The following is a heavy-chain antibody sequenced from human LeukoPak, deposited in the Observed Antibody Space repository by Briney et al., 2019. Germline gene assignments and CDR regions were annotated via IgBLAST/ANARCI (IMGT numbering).Heavy chain of an antibody. CDR2: INPNSGGT. CDR1: GYTFTGYY. Sequence: GASVKVSCTASGYTFTGYYMHWVRQAPGQGLEWMGWINPNSGGTNYAQKFQGRVTMTRDTSISTAYMELSRLKSDDTAVYYCARDRGLDIAAAGKFRHYYYYMDVWGKGTTVTVSS. CDR3: ARDRGLDIAAAGKFRHYYYYMDV. V-gene: IGHV1-2*02. J-gene: IGHJ6*03. D-gene: IGHD6-13*01.